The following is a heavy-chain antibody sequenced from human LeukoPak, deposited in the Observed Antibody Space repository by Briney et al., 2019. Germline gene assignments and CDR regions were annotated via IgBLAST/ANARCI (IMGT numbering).Heavy chain of an antibody. Sequence: GGSLRLSCMASGFTFVNYAVHWVRQAPGKGLEWVAVMSYDGNKKYYTDSVKGRFTLSRDNSKNTLYLQMNSLKPQDTAVYYCAREWEAAADHWGQGTLVTVSS. CDR3: AREWEAAADH. J-gene: IGHJ4*02. V-gene: IGHV3-30-3*01. CDR2: MSYDGNKK. D-gene: IGHD6-13*01. CDR1: GFTFVNYA.